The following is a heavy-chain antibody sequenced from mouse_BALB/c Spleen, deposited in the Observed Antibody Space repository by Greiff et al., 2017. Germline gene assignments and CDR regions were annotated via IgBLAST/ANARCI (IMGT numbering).Heavy chain of an antibody. CDR2: IDPANGNT. Sequence: EVKLMESGAELVKPGASVKLSCTASGFNIKDTYMHWVKQRPEQGLEWIGRIDPANGNTKYDPKFQGKATITADTSSNTAYLQLSSLTSEDTAVYYCAGTYGNYGAMDYWGQGTSVTVSS. D-gene: IGHD2-1*01. CDR1: GFNIKDTY. V-gene: IGHV14-3*02. CDR3: AGTYGNYGAMDY. J-gene: IGHJ4*01.